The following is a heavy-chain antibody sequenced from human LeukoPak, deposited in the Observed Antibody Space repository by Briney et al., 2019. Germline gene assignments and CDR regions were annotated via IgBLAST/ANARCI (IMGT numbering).Heavy chain of an antibody. D-gene: IGHD1-26*01. Sequence: PGGSLRLSCEASGFTFSSYSMNWVRQAPGKGLEWISYISTSTTTIHYANSVKGRFTISRDNAKKSLYLQMNSLRVEDTGVYYCASWGEGALDNWGQGTLVTVSS. CDR3: ASWGEGALDN. J-gene: IGHJ4*02. CDR1: GFTFSSYS. V-gene: IGHV3-48*01. CDR2: ISTSTTTI.